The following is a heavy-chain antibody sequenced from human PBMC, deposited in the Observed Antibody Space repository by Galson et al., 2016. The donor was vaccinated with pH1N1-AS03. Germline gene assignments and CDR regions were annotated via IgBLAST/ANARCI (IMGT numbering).Heavy chain of an antibody. J-gene: IGHJ4*02. Sequence: PALVKPTQTLTLTCSFSGFSLTATGEGVGWIRQSPGRPLEWLALLYWDGDKRFRPSLQNRLTIRKDTSKKEVIFTVTDMDTADSATYYCDHGAREAAAGFFDYWGQGTRVTVSS. V-gene: IGHV2-5*02. D-gene: IGHD6-13*01. CDR1: GFSLTATGEG. CDR3: DHGAREAAAGFFDY. CDR2: LYWDGDK.